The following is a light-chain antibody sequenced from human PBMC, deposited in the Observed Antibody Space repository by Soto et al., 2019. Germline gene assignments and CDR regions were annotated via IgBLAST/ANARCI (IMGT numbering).Light chain of an antibody. Sequence: EIQMTQSPSFVSASVGDRVTITCRASQDVKTWLAWFQQEPGKAPTLLIFGASTMQTGVSSGFSGSGSGTNFTLTISRLQPEDSGMYFCQQANSLPYTFGQGTKLEVK. CDR1: QDVKTW. J-gene: IGKJ2*01. V-gene: IGKV1-12*01. CDR3: QQANSLPYT. CDR2: GAS.